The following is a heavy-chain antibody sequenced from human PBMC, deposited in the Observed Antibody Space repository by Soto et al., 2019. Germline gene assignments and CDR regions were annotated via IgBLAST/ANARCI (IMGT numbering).Heavy chain of an antibody. Sequence: QVQLVQSGAEVKKPGASVKVSCKASGYTFTSYDINWVRQATGQGLEWMGWMNPNSGNTGYAQKFQGRXTXTXXISISTRYMELRSLRSEDTAVYYCARTLYGDNVDYWGQGTLVTVSS. CDR2: MNPNSGNT. J-gene: IGHJ4*02. CDR1: GYTFTSYD. V-gene: IGHV1-8*01. CDR3: ARTLYGDNVDY. D-gene: IGHD4-17*01.